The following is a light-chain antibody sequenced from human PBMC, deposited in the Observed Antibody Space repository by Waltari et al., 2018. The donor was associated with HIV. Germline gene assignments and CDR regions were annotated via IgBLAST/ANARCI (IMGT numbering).Light chain of an antibody. CDR2: KIS. Sequence: EIVMTQTPLSSPVTLGQPASISCRSSQSLVHSDRNTYLSWLQQRPGQPPRLLSYKISKRCTSVPVRFRGSEAGTDFTLKISWVEAEDVGVYYCVKAKKALYTFGQGTRLEIK. CDR1: QSLVHSDRNTY. V-gene: IGKV2-24*01. CDR3: VKAKKALYT. J-gene: IGKJ2*01.